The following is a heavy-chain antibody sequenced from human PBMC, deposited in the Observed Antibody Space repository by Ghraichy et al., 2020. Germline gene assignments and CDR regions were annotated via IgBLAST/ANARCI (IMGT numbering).Heavy chain of an antibody. CDR3: ATSASSWDYFDY. CDR1: GLTFSSAW. V-gene: IGHV3-15*07. D-gene: IGHD3-10*01. CDR2: IKRTSDGATT. J-gene: IGHJ4*02. Sequence: GGSLRLSCAASGLTFSSAWMNWVRQAPGKGLEWVGRIKRTSDGATTDHAAPVKGRFIISRDDSINTLYLKMNSLKTEDTAVYFCATSASSWDYFDYWGQGTLVTVSS.